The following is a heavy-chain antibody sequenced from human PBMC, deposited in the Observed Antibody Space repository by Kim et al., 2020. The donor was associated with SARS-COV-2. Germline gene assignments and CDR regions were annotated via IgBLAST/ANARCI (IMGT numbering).Heavy chain of an antibody. CDR3: ARVSLRGLRIDY. V-gene: IGHV4-59*13. D-gene: IGHD4-17*01. J-gene: IGHJ4*02. CDR1: DGSISTYY. Sequence: SETLSLTCTVSDGSISTYYWNWIRQPPGKGLEWIGYIYYSGSTNYNPSLKSRVTISDDTSRNQFSLNLSSVTAADTAVYYCARVSLRGLRIDYWGQGILVTVSS. CDR2: IYYSGST.